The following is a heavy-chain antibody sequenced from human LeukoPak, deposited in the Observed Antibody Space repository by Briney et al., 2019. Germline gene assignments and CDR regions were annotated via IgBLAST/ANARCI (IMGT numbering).Heavy chain of an antibody. CDR2: ISAYNGNT. D-gene: IGHD5-18*01. Sequence: ASVKVSCKASGYTFTSYGISWVRQAPGQGLEWMGWISAYNGNTNYAQKLQGRVTMTTDTSTSTAYMELRSLRSDDTAVYYCARGRQLWLYYYYGMDVWGQGTTVTVSS. CDR3: ARGRQLWLYYYYGMDV. J-gene: IGHJ6*02. V-gene: IGHV1-18*01. CDR1: GYTFTSYG.